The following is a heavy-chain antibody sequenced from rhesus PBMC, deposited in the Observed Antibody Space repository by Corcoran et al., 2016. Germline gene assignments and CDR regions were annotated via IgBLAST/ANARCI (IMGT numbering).Heavy chain of an antibody. CDR2: IGASNGIT. Sequence: QVQLQESGPGLVKPSETLSLTCSVSGGSLSVYSYNWIRQAPGKGLECIGYIGASNGITNYNPSLKSRVTMSTDTSKNQFSLNLNSVTAADSAVYYCAGFSGWYCSLDVWGRGLLVTVSS. V-gene: IGHV4-165*02. D-gene: IGHD6-31*01. CDR3: AGFSGWYCSLDV. J-gene: IGHJ5-2*02. CDR1: GGSLSVYS.